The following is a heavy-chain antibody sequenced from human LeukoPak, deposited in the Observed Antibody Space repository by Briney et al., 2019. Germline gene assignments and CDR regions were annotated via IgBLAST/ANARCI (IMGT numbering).Heavy chain of an antibody. CDR1: GFRFNTFW. V-gene: IGHV3-7*03. J-gene: IGHJ4*02. Sequence: PGGSLRLSCAASGFRFNTFWMSWVRQAPGKGLEWVANIKQDGNEKYYADSVKGRFTISRDNGKNSLDLQMNSLRAEDTAVYYCAKDLFEIAIIGAPYFDYWGQGTLVTVSS. CDR3: AKDLFEIAIIGAPYFDY. D-gene: IGHD5-24*01. CDR2: IKQDGNEK.